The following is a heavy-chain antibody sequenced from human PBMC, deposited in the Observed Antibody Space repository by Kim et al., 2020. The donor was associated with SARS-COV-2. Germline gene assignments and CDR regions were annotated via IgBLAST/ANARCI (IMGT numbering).Heavy chain of an antibody. J-gene: IGHJ4*02. CDR1: GFTFSSYS. CDR2: ISSSSSTI. D-gene: IGHD3-22*01. V-gene: IGHV3-48*02. CDR3: ATPAYYDSSGYPTSFDY. Sequence: GGSLRLSCAASGFTFSSYSMNWVRQAPGKGLEWVSYISSSSSTIYYADSVKGRFTISRDNAKNSLYLQMNSLRDEDTAVYYCATPAYYDSSGYPTSFDYWGQGTLVTVSS.